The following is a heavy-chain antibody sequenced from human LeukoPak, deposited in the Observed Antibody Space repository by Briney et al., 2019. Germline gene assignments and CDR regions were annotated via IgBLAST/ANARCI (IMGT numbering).Heavy chain of an antibody. D-gene: IGHD3-3*01. CDR1: GYTFTSYG. CDR3: ARDAAGYDFWSGYPARGYGMDV. V-gene: IGHV1-18*01. CDR2: ISAYNSNT. Sequence: ASVKVSCKASGYTFTSYGISWVRQAPGQGLEWMGWISAYNSNTNYAQKLQGRVTMTTDTSTSTAYMELRSLRSDDTAVYYCARDAAGYDFWSGYPARGYGMDVWGQGTTVTVSS. J-gene: IGHJ6*02.